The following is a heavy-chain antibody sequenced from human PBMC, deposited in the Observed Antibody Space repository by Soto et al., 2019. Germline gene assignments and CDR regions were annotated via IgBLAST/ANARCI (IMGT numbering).Heavy chain of an antibody. CDR1: GFTFSRNG. CDR2: ISGTGRNT. Sequence: GGSLRLSCATSGFTFSRNGMSWVRQAPGKGLDWVSGISGTGRNTYYADSVKGRFTISRDNSKNTLFLQMNSLRVEDTAVYYCAKNGLSDSPSAIDSWGQGTLVTVS. CDR3: AKNGLSDSPSAIDS. V-gene: IGHV3-23*01. D-gene: IGHD2-8*01. J-gene: IGHJ4*02.